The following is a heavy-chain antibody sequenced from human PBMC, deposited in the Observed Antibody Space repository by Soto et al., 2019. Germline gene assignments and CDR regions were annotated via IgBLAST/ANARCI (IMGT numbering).Heavy chain of an antibody. CDR3: ARGQNWKPSVDY. V-gene: IGHV3-23*01. D-gene: IGHD1-1*01. CDR1: GFTFSTYA. J-gene: IGHJ4*02. CDR2: INDGGGST. Sequence: GGSLRLSCVASGFTFSTYAMTWVRQAPGKGLEWVSTINDGGGSTYYADSVEGRFTISRDNSKSTLYLQVYSLRAEDTAVYYCARGQNWKPSVDYWGQGTLVTVSS.